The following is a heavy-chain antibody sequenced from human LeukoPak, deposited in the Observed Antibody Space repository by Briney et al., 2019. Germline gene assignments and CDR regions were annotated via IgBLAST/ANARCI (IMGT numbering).Heavy chain of an antibody. CDR1: GFTFSNYW. J-gene: IGHJ4*02. CDR3: AKGGATVIDY. Sequence: GGSLRLSYAASGFTFSNYWMHWVRQAPGKGLVWVSRINSDGSSPTSADPVKGRFTISRDNAKNTLYLQMNSLTAEDTAVYYCAKGGATVIDYWGQGTLVTVSS. CDR2: INSDGSSP. D-gene: IGHD4-17*01. V-gene: IGHV3-74*01.